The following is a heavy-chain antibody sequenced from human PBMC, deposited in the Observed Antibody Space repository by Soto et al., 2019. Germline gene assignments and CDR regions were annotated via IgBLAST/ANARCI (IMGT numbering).Heavy chain of an antibody. V-gene: IGHV3-53*02. D-gene: IGHD2-2*01. CDR2: IYTAGGT. J-gene: IGHJ5*02. Sequence: EVQLVETGGGLIQPGGSLRLSCAASGFTVSNTYMTWVRQPPGKGLECVAVIYTAGGTNYADSAKSGFIISRDNYTNTLYLQMNSQRGEDKAVYYCARAVPVAKGECDPWGQGTLVTVSS. CDR3: ARAVPVAKGECDP. CDR1: GFTVSNTY.